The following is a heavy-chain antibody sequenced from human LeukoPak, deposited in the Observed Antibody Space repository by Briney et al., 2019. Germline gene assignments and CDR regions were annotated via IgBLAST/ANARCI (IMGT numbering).Heavy chain of an antibody. J-gene: IGHJ4*02. CDR3: ARDYGDSGEYFDY. CDR2: INSDGRST. D-gene: IGHD4-17*01. Sequence: GGSLRLSCAGSGITFSSYWMHWVRQAPGKGLVWVSRINSDGRSTNYADSVKGRFTISRDNAKNSLYLQMNSLRDEDTAVYYCARDYGDSGEYFDYWGQGTLVTVSS. CDR1: GITFSSYW. V-gene: IGHV3-74*01.